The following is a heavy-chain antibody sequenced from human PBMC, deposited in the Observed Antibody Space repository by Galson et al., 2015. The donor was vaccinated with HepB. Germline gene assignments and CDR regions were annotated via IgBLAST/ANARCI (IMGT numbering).Heavy chain of an antibody. CDR3: ARRDPYYYYDSRTFDY. CDR2: MNPNSGNT. V-gene: IGHV1-8*01. D-gene: IGHD3-22*01. CDR1: GYTFTSYD. J-gene: IGHJ4*02. Sequence: SVKVSCKASGYTFTSYDINWVRQATGQGLEWMGWMNPNSGNTGYAQKFQGRVTMTRNTSISTAYMELSSLRSEDTAVYYCARRDPYYYYDSRTFDYWGQGTLVTVSS.